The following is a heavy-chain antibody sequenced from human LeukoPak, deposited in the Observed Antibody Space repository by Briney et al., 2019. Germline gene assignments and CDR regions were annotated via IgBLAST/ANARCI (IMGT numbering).Heavy chain of an antibody. V-gene: IGHV1-69*13. CDR2: IIPIFGTA. D-gene: IGHD6-6*01. J-gene: IGHJ5*02. Sequence: ASVKVSCKASGGTFSSYAISWVRQAPGQGLEWMGGIIPIFGTANYAQKFQGRVTITADESTSTAYMELSSLRSEDTAVYYCARGVGIAARLWWFDPWGQGTLVTVSS. CDR3: ARGVGIAARLWWFDP. CDR1: GGTFSSYA.